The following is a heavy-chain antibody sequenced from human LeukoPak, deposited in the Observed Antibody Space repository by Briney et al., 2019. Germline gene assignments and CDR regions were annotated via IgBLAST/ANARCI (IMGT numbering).Heavy chain of an antibody. J-gene: IGHJ4*02. CDR2: ISGNGGST. V-gene: IGHV3-64*01. D-gene: IGHD6-13*01. CDR1: GFTLSSYA. Sequence: GGSLRLSCAASGFTLSSYAMHWVRQAPGKGLEYVSAISGNGGSTYYVNSVKGRFTISRDNSKNTLYLQMGSLRAEDMAVYYCAKGGIAAAGTIDYWGQGTLVTVSS. CDR3: AKGGIAAAGTIDY.